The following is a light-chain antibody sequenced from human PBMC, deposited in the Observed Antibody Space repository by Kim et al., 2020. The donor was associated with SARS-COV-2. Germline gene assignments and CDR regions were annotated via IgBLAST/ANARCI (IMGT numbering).Light chain of an antibody. Sequence: QSVLTQPPSVSGAPGQQVTISCTGNSSNVGTGYDVHWYQHLPAAAPRLLIYANNIRPSGVPDRFSGSKSSTSASLAITGLQADDEAEYYCQSYDSSLSSWVFGGGTKVTVL. CDR2: ANN. CDR3: QSYDSSLSSWV. CDR1: SSNVGTGYD. J-gene: IGLJ3*02. V-gene: IGLV1-40*01.